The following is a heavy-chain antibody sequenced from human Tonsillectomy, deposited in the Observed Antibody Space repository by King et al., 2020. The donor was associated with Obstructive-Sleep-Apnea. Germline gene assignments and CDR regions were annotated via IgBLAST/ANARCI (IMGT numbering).Heavy chain of an antibody. CDR2: IYPGDSDT. CDR3: ARRKWAWFFDI. CDR1: GYSFTTYW. Sequence: QLVQSGAEVKKPGESLKISCKVSGYSFTTYWIGWVRQMPGKGLEWRGIIYPGDSDTRYSPSFQGQVTISADKSISTAYLQWSSLKASDNAIYYCARRKWAWFFDIWGRGTLVTVSS. V-gene: IGHV5-51*01. D-gene: IGHD2-8*01. J-gene: IGHJ2*01.